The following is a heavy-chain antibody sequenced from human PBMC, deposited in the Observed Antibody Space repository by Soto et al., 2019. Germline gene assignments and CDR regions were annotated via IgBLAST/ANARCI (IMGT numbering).Heavy chain of an antibody. CDR3: TTQTNSSGWYGDYYGMDV. CDR2: IRSKANSYAT. CDR1: GFTFSGSA. Sequence: EVQLVESGGGLVQPGGSLKLSCAASGFTFSGSAMHWVRQASGKGLEWVGRIRSKANSYATAYAASVKGRFTISRDDSKHTAYLQMNSLKTEDTAVYYCTTQTNSSGWYGDYYGMDVWGQGTTVTVSS. V-gene: IGHV3-73*02. J-gene: IGHJ6*02. D-gene: IGHD6-19*01.